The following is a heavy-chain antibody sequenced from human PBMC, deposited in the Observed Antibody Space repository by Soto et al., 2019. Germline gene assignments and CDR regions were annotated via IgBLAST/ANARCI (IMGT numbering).Heavy chain of an antibody. J-gene: IGHJ3*01. CDR3: GRDGSGGIIDS. CDR2: ISVFNGNT. Sequence: QVQLVQSGAEVKKPGASVKVSCKTSGYTFTGYGINWVRQAPGHGLEWMGWISVFNGNTKYGQNIQDRVIMTTDTSTSTAYMELRSLRSDATAVYFCGRDGSGGIIDSWGQGTMLIVSS. CDR1: GYTFTGYG. V-gene: IGHV1-18*01. D-gene: IGHD2-15*01.